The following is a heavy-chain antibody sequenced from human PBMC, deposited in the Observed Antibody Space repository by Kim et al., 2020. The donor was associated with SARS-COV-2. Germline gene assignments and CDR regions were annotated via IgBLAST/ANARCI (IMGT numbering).Heavy chain of an antibody. D-gene: IGHD3-10*01. V-gene: IGHV4-59*01. CDR3: ARGTRLWFGDYNWFDP. J-gene: IGHJ5*02. Sequence: SETLSLTCTVSGGSISSYYWSWIRQPPGKGLEWIGYIYYSGSTNYNPSLKSRVTISVDTSKNQFSLKLSSVTAVDTAVYYCARGTRLWFGDYNWFDPWGQGTLVTVSS. CDR2: IYYSGST. CDR1: GGSISSYY.